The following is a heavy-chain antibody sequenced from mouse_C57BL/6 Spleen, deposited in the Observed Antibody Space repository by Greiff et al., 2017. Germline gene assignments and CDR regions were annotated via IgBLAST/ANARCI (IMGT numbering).Heavy chain of an antibody. V-gene: IGHV1-64*01. CDR3: AFDYVEEGFAC. D-gene: IGHD2-4*01. Sequence: QVQLQQPGAELVKPGASVKLSCKASGYTFTSYWMHWVKQRPGQGLEWIGMIHPNSGSTNYNEKFKSKATLTVDKSSSTAYMQLSSLTSEDSAVYYCAFDYVEEGFACWGQGTLVTVSA. CDR2: IHPNSGST. J-gene: IGHJ3*01. CDR1: GYTFTSYW.